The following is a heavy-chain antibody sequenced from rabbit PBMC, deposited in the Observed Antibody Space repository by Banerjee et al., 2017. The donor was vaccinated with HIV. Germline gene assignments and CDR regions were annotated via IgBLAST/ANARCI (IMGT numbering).Heavy chain of an antibody. CDR1: GVSFSNKYV. V-gene: IGHV1S40*01. Sequence: QSLEESGGDLVKPEGSLTLTCTASGVSFSNKYVMCWVRQAPGKGLEWIACIYTGDGNTHYASWAKGRFTISKTSSTVDLKMTSLTAADTATYFCARGGGGYAGYGHGDDAFDPWGPGTLVTVS. CDR3: ARGGGGYAGYGHGDDAFDP. D-gene: IGHD7-1*01. CDR2: IYTGDGNT. J-gene: IGHJ2*01.